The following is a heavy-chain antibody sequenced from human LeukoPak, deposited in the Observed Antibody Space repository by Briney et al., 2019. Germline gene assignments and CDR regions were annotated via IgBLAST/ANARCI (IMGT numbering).Heavy chain of an antibody. Sequence: GGSLRLSCAASGFTFSSYGMHWVRQAPGKGLEWVAVISYDGGNKYYADSVKGRFTISRDNSKNTLYLQMNSLRAEDTAVYYCAKFPPPPFDYWGQGTLVTVSS. CDR2: ISYDGGNK. J-gene: IGHJ4*02. V-gene: IGHV3-30*18. CDR1: GFTFSSYG. CDR3: AKFPPPPFDY.